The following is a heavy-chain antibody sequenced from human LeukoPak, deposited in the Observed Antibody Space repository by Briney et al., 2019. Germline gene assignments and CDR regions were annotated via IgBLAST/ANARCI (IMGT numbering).Heavy chain of an antibody. CDR1: GFTFATYA. J-gene: IGHJ4*02. CDR3: TKDANGWLDF. CDR2: ITGSGGIT. Sequence: GGSLRLSCAASGFTFATYAMSWVRQAPGKGLEWVSTITGSGGITYYADSVKGRFTVSRDNSKNMLYLQMSSLRAEDTAIYYCTKDANGWLDFWGQGTLVTVSS. V-gene: IGHV3-23*01. D-gene: IGHD6-19*01.